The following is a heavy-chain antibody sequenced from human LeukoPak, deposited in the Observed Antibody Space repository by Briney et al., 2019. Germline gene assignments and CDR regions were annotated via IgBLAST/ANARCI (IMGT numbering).Heavy chain of an antibody. CDR1: GGSISSYY. CDR2: IYTSGSP. V-gene: IGHV4-4*07. Sequence: PSETLSLTCTVSGGSISSYYWSWIRQPAGKGLEWIGRIYTSGSPNYNPSLKSRVTMSVDTSKNQFSLKLRSMTAADTALYYCERGRSXTMFXXWGQGTLVTVX. D-gene: IGHD3-10*01. J-gene: IGHJ4*02. CDR3: ERGRSXTMFXX.